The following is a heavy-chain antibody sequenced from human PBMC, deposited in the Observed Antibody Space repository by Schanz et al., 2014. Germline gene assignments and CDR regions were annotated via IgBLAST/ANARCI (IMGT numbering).Heavy chain of an antibody. CDR3: AGAVATIRADSFDI. J-gene: IGHJ3*02. V-gene: IGHV3-11*04. CDR1: GFTFSDYY. D-gene: IGHD5-12*01. Sequence: QVYLVESGGDLVKPGGSLRLSCAASGFTFSDYYMAWIRQAPGKGLEWVSNISPTGSSTYYADSVKGRFTISRDNAKNSLYLQMNSLRAEDTAVYYCAGAVATIRADSFDIWGQGTMVTVSS. CDR2: ISPTGSST.